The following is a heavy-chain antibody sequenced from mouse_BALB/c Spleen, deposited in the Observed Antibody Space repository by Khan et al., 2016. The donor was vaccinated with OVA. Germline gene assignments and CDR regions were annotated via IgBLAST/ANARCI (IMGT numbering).Heavy chain of an antibody. CDR1: CVNTKDTY. CDR3: AGMARK. V-gene: IGHV14-3*02. J-gene: IGHJ2*01. Sequence: QLVQAWADVLKSGATAQLFCSTSCVNTKDTYLHWLKQGPEQGREWIGRIYTPNGNTKYGPKFQGKATINTDTSSNPAYLQLGSLTSEDTAVYYGAGMARKWGQGTTLTVSS. CDR2: IYTPNGNT.